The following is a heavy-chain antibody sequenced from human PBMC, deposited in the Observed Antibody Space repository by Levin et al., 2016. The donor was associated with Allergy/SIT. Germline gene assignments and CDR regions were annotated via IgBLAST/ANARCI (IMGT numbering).Heavy chain of an antibody. D-gene: IGHD2/OR15-2a*01. CDR1: GGSFSGYY. CDR3: ARGHNRNWFDP. Sequence: SETLSLTCAVYGGSFSGYYWSWIRQPPGKGLEWIGEINHSGSTNYNPSLKSRVTISVDTSKNQFSLKLSSVTAADTAVYYCARGHNRNWFDPGAREPWSPSPQ. V-gene: IGHV4-34*01. J-gene: IGHJ5*02. CDR2: INHSGST.